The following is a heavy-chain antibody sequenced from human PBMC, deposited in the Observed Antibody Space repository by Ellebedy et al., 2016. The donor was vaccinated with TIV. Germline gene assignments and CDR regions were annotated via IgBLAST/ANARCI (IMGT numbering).Heavy chain of an antibody. D-gene: IGHD3-10*01. V-gene: IGHV3-13*01. CDR2: IGTTGDT. Sequence: GRSLRLSXAASGFTFSSYYMHWVRQATEQGLEWVSAIGTTGDTHYPDSVEGRFTISRENDKNSFYLQMNSRRAEDTAVYYCANFGGIWFGELLSNSDPWGQGTLVTVSS. CDR3: ANFGGIWFGELLSNSDP. CDR1: GFTFSSYY. J-gene: IGHJ5*02.